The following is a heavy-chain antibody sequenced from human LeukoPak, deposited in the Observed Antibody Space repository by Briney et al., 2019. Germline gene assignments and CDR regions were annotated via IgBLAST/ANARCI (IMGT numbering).Heavy chain of an antibody. J-gene: IGHJ4*02. V-gene: IGHV3-49*04. CDR2: IRMTADGGTQ. CDR3: TRGTGAPSY. CDR1: GFTFGDYS. Sequence: GGSLRLSCTGPGFTFGDYSISWARQAPGKGLEWVGFIRMTADGGTQEYAAAVKGRFIISRDDSKDSAYLQINSLKSEDTAVYYCTRGTGAPSYWGQGTLVTVSS. D-gene: IGHD3-16*01.